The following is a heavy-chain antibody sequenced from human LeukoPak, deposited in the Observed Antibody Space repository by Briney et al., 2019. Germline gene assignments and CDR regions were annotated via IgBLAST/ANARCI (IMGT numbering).Heavy chain of an antibody. CDR3: ARDRLSSPSGTPYYMDV. J-gene: IGHJ6*03. V-gene: IGHV1-69*05. Sequence: GASVKVSCKASGGTFSSYAISWVRQAPGQGLEWMGRIIPIFGTANYAQKFQGRVTITTDESTSTAYMELSSLRSEDTAVYYCARDRLSSPSGTPYYMDVWGKGTTVTVS. CDR2: IIPIFGTA. CDR1: GGTFSSYA. D-gene: IGHD2/OR15-2a*01.